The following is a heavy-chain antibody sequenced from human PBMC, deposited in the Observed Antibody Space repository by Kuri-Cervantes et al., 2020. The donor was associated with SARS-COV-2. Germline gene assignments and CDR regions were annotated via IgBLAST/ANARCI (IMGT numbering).Heavy chain of an antibody. CDR1: GYTFTSYG. V-gene: IGHV1-18*01. J-gene: IGHJ4*02. CDR3: ARATMVRRDFDY. CDR2: ISAYNGNT. D-gene: IGHD3-10*01. Sequence: ASVKVSCKASGYTFTSYGISWVRQAPGQGLEWMGWISAYNGNTNYAQKFQGRVTMTRDTSISTAYMALSRLRSDDTAVYYCARATMVRRDFDYWGQGTLVTVSS.